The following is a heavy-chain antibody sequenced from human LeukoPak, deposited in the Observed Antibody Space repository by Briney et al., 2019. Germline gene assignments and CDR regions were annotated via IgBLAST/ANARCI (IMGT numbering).Heavy chain of an antibody. CDR1: GFTFSSYW. CDR3: AKGMDSRWSDFDY. D-gene: IGHD3-3*01. CDR2: INSDGSST. J-gene: IGHJ4*02. V-gene: IGHV3-74*01. Sequence: GGSLRLSCAASGFTFSSYWMHWVRQAPGKGLVWVSRINSDGSSTSYADSVKGRFTISRDNAKNTLYLQMNSLRAEDTAVYYCAKGMDSRWSDFDYWGQGTLVTVSS.